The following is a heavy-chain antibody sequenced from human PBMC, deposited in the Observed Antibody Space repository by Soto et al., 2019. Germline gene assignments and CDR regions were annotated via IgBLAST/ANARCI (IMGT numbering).Heavy chain of an antibody. V-gene: IGHV2-5*02. CDR1: GFSLSSRKMG. D-gene: IGHD3-3*01. Sequence: SGPTLVNPTQTLTLTCNFSGFSLSSRKMGVGWIRQPPGKALEWLALIYWDDDKRYRPSLNNRLTITKDTSKNQVLLTMTNLDTLDTAKYYCAHTGYYDLLNFDYWGQGTLGTVSS. J-gene: IGHJ4*02. CDR2: IYWDDDK. CDR3: AHTGYYDLLNFDY.